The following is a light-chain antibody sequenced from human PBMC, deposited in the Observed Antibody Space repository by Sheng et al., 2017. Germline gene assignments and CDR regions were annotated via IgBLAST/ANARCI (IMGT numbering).Light chain of an antibody. J-gene: IGLJ3*02. CDR2: ENN. CDR1: SSNIGNNY. V-gene: IGLV1-51*02. CDR3: GTWDSSLSAGV. Sequence: QSVLTQPPSVSAAPGQKVTISCSGSSSNIGNNYVSWYQQLPGTAPKLLIYENNKRPSGIPDRVSGSKSGTSATLGITGLQTGDEADYYCGTWDSSLSAGVFGGGT.